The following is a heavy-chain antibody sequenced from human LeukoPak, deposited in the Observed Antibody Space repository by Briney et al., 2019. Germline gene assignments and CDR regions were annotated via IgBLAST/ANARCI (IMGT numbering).Heavy chain of an antibody. D-gene: IGHD1-14*01. Sequence: SETLSLTCTVSGYSISSGYYWGWIRQPPGKGLEWIGSIYHSGSTYYNPSLKSRVTISVDTSKNQFSLKLSSVTAADTAVYYCAGAKPTAPHYWGQGTLVTVSS. CDR1: GYSISSGYY. CDR3: AGAKPTAPHY. CDR2: IYHSGST. V-gene: IGHV4-38-2*02. J-gene: IGHJ4*02.